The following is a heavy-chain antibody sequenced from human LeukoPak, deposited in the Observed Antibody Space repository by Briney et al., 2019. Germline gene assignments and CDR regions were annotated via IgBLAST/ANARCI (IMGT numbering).Heavy chain of an antibody. CDR2: IFHSGNT. V-gene: IGHV4-38-2*02. CDR3: ARVYCSTSDCYHRRADTYYAMDV. CDR1: DYRFRDDYF. D-gene: IGHD2-2*01. J-gene: IGHJ6*04. Sequence: SETLSLTCTVSDYRFRDDYFWAWIRQPPGKGLEWIGNIFHSGNTYYSPSLSNRVTISLDMSTNQFSLKLNSVTAADTAVYYCARVYCSTSDCYHRRADTYYAMDVWGTGTTVTVSS.